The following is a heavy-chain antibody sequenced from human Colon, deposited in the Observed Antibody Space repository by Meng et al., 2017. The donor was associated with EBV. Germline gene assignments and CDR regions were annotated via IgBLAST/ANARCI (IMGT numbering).Heavy chain of an antibody. J-gene: IGHJ4*02. D-gene: IGHD3-10*01. CDR2: IYHSGST. V-gene: IGHV4-39*01. CDR3: ARRRGGSGRDC. Sequence: VEEPRPVLWIPPATLSLACTVSGGAISSNGYYGDWVRQPPGKGLEWIGAIYHSGSTSYNPSLQSRVTMFVDTSKNQFSLMLTSVTATDTAVYYCARRRGGSGRDCWGQGTLVTVSS. CDR1: GGAISSNGYY.